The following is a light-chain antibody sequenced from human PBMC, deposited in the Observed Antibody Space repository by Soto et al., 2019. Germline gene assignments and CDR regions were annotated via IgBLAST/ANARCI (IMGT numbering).Light chain of an antibody. CDR3: QLDS. J-gene: IGKJ2*03. CDR2: AAS. Sequence: EIVLTQSPGTLSLSPGERATLSCRVSQSISSNSLAWYQQKPGQAPRLLIYAASSRATGIPDRCSGSGSGTDFTLTISRLEPEDFAVYYCQLDSFGQGTKLEIK. CDR1: QSISSNS. V-gene: IGKV3-20*01.